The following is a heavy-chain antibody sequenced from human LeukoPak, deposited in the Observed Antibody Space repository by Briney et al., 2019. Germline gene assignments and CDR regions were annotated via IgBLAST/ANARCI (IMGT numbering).Heavy chain of an antibody. J-gene: IGHJ5*02. CDR2: IYYSGST. Sequence: SETLSLTCTVSGGSISSSSYYWGWTRQPPGKGLEWIGSIYYSGSTYYNPSLKSRVTISVDTSKNQFSLKLSSVTAADTAVYYCARDRLAAAGTVWFDPWGQGTLVTVSS. CDR3: ARDRLAAAGTVWFDP. CDR1: GGSISSSSYY. D-gene: IGHD6-13*01. V-gene: IGHV4-39*07.